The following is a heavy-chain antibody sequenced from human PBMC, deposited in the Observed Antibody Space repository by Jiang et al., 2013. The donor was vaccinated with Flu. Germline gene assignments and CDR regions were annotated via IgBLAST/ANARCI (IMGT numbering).Heavy chain of an antibody. CDR1: TFSSYE. Sequence: TFSSYEMNWVRQAPGKGLEWVSYISSSGSTIYYADSVKGRFTISRDNAKNSLYLQMNSLRAEDTAVYYCAREPTYDAFDIWGQGTMVTVSS. J-gene: IGHJ3*02. V-gene: IGHV3-48*03. CDR3: AREPTYDAFDI. CDR2: ISSSGSTI.